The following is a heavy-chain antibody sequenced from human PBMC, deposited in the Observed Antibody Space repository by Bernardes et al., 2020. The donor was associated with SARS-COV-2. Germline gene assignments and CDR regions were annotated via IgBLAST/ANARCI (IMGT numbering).Heavy chain of an antibody. V-gene: IGHV3-23*01. J-gene: IGHJ4*02. CDR1: GFTFSSYA. CDR3: AKDRFTGRGVPAATYYFDY. Sequence: GGSLRLSCAASGFTFSSYAMSWVRQAPGKGLEWVSAISGSGGSTYYADSVKGRFTISRDNSKNTLYLQMNSLRAEDTAVYYCAKDRFTGRGVPAATYYFDYWGQGTLVTVSS. CDR2: ISGSGGST. D-gene: IGHD2-2*01.